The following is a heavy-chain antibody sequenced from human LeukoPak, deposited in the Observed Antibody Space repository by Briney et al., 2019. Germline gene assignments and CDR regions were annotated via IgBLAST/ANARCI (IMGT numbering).Heavy chain of an antibody. CDR1: GGSISSGGYY. V-gene: IGHV4-31*03. CDR3: AREMRSSSSRENWFDP. J-gene: IGHJ5*02. CDR2: IYYSGST. Sequence: SQTLSLTCTVSGGSISSGGYYWSWIRQHPGKGLEWIGYIYYSGSTYYNPSLKSRVTISVDTSKNQFSLKLSSVTAADTAVYYCAREMRSSSSRENWFDPWGQGTLVTVSS. D-gene: IGHD6-6*01.